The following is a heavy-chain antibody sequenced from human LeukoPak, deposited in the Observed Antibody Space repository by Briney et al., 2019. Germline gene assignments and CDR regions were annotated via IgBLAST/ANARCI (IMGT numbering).Heavy chain of an antibody. Sequence: GGSLRLSCAAAGFNFSSYWMTWVRQAPGKGLEWVANIKQDGTEGYCVDSVKGRFTISRDNAKNSLYLQMNSLRDVDTAVYFCARPTAVTLVDAFNIWGLGTMVTVSS. V-gene: IGHV3-7*04. CDR3: ARPTAVTLVDAFNI. D-gene: IGHD4-17*01. CDR1: GFNFSSYW. J-gene: IGHJ3*02. CDR2: IKQDGTEG.